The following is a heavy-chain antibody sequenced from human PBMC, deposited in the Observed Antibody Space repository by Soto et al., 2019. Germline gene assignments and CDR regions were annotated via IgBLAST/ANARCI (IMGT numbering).Heavy chain of an antibody. D-gene: IGHD3-3*01. J-gene: IGHJ6*02. CDR3: ARDXDFWSGYYPYYYYGMDV. V-gene: IGHV3-21*01. Sequence: GGSLRLSCAASGFTFSSYSMNWVRQAPGKGLEWVSSISSSSSYIYYADSVKGRFTISRDNAKNSLYLQMNSLRAEDTAVYYCARDXDFWSGYYPYYYYGMDVWGQGTTVTVSS. CDR1: GFTFSSYS. CDR2: ISSSSSYI.